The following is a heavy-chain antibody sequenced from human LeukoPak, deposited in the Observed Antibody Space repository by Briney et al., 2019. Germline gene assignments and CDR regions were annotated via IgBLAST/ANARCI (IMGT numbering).Heavy chain of an antibody. J-gene: IGHJ4*02. Sequence: GGSLRLSCAASGFTFDDYAMHWVRQAPGKGLEWVSGISWNIGSIGYADSVKGRFTISRDNAKNSLYLQMNSLRAEDMALYYCAKDKGVGATRGIDYWGQGTLVTVSS. D-gene: IGHD1-26*01. V-gene: IGHV3-9*03. CDR2: ISWNIGSI. CDR1: GFTFDDYA. CDR3: AKDKGVGATRGIDY.